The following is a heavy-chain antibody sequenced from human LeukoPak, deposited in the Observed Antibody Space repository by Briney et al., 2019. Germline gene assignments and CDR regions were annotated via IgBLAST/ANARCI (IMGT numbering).Heavy chain of an antibody. D-gene: IGHD1-1*01. CDR1: GFTFSSYA. CDR2: ISYGGSNK. Sequence: GGSLRLSCAASGFTFSSYAMHWVRQAPGKGLEWVAVISYGGSNKYYADSVKGRFTISRDNSKNTLYLQMNSLRAEDTAVYYCARDGARLEPHYGMDVWGQGTTVTVSS. CDR3: ARDGARLEPHYGMDV. V-gene: IGHV3-30-3*01. J-gene: IGHJ6*02.